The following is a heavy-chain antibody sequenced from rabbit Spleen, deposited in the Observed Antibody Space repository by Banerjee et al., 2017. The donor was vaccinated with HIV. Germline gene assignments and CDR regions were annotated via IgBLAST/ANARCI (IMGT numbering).Heavy chain of an antibody. CDR3: ARDAGTSFSTYGMDL. D-gene: IGHD8-1*01. CDR1: GFSFSSSYD. CDR2: IYTGSSTVT. V-gene: IGHV1S45*01. J-gene: IGHJ6*01. Sequence: QEQLVESGGGLVKPGASLTLTCTASGFSFSSSYDMSWVRQAPGKGLEWIGFIYTGSSTVTDYANWAKGRFTISKTSSTTVTLQMTSLTAADTATYFCARDAGTSFSTYGMDLWAQGPSSPS.